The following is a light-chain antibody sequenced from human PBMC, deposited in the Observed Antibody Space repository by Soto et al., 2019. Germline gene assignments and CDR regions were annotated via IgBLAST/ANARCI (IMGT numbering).Light chain of an antibody. CDR3: QHYGSSPPFT. Sequence: EIVLTQSPGTLSLSPGERATLSCRASQSVSNSKIAWYQQKPGQAPRLLIYGVSSRVSGTPERFSGSGSGTDFTLTISRLEPEDFAVYYCQHYGSSPPFTFRPGTTVDIK. V-gene: IGKV3-20*01. CDR2: GVS. CDR1: QSVSNSK. J-gene: IGKJ3*01.